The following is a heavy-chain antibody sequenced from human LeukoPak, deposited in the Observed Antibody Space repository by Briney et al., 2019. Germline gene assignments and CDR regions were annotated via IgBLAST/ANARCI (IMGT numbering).Heavy chain of an antibody. D-gene: IGHD3-10*01. Sequence: SSETLSLTCTVSGGSISSGDYYWSWIRQPPGKGLEWIGYIYYSGSTYYNPSLKSRVTISVDTSKNQFSLKLSSVTAADTAVYYCARGMVRGVQPPYYFDYWGQGTLVTVSS. J-gene: IGHJ4*02. V-gene: IGHV4-30-4*01. CDR2: IYYSGST. CDR3: ARGMVRGVQPPYYFDY. CDR1: GGSISSGDYY.